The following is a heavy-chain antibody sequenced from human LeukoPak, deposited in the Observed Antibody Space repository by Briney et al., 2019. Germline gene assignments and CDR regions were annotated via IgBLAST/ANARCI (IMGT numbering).Heavy chain of an antibody. Sequence: SETLSLTCTVSGGSISSGSYYWSWIRQPAGKGLEWIGRIYTIGNTNYNPSLKSRVTISVDMSKNHFSLKLNSVTAADTAVYYCARGVGPEGWFDPWGQGTLVTVSS. D-gene: IGHD1-26*01. CDR2: IYTIGNT. CDR1: GGSISSGSYY. J-gene: IGHJ5*02. V-gene: IGHV4-61*02. CDR3: ARGVGPEGWFDP.